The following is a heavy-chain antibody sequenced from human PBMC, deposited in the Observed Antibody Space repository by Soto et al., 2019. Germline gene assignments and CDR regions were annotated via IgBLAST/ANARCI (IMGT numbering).Heavy chain of an antibody. CDR2: IYYSGST. V-gene: IGHV4-61*01. CDR1: GGSISSSNW. D-gene: IGHD3-10*01. J-gene: IGHJ5*02. CDR3: ARDHVVRGVINWFDP. Sequence: QVQLQESGPGLVKPSGTLSLTCAVSGGSISSSNWWSWIRQPPGKGLEWIGYIYYSGSTNYNPSLKSRVTISVDTSKNQFSLKLSSVTAADTAVYYCARDHVVRGVINWFDPWGQGTLVTVSS.